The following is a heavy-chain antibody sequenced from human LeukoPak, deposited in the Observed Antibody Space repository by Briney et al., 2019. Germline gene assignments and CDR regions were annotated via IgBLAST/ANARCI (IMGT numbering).Heavy chain of an antibody. J-gene: IGHJ4*02. CDR2: ISGSGSTI. D-gene: IGHD3-22*01. V-gene: IGHV3-11*04. CDR3: ANFDSSGYYHQGDY. Sequence: GGSLRLSCADSEFTIRDHYVSWIRQAPGKGLEWVSYISGSGSTIYYGDSVKGRFTISRDDAKKSVYLQMNSLRAEDTAVYYCANFDSSGYYHQGDYWGQGTLVTVSS. CDR1: EFTIRDHY.